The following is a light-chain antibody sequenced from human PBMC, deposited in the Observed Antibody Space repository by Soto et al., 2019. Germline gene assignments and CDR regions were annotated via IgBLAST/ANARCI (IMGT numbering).Light chain of an antibody. V-gene: IGKV3-15*01. J-gene: IGKJ1*01. CDR2: GAS. CDR3: QQYNDWLTWT. CDR1: QSVSSN. Sequence: EIVMTQSPATLSVSPGERATLSCRASQSVSSNLAWYQQKPGQAPRLLIYGASTRAPGLPARFSGSGSGTEFTLTISSLQSEDFAVYYCQQYNDWLTWTFGQGTKVEIK.